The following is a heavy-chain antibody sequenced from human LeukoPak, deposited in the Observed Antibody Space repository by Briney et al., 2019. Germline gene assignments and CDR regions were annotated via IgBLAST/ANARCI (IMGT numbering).Heavy chain of an antibody. D-gene: IGHD3-10*01. J-gene: IGHJ4*02. Sequence: PSETLSLTCSVSGGSINGHYWSWIRQSPGKGLEWIGYVFKGGSTNYNPSLRSRVTMSLDTSRDQFSLRLSSVTAADTAIYYCASRPASTAWYGVFDYWSQGTLVTVSS. V-gene: IGHV4-59*11. CDR1: GGSINGHY. CDR3: ASRPASTAWYGVFDY. CDR2: VFKGGST.